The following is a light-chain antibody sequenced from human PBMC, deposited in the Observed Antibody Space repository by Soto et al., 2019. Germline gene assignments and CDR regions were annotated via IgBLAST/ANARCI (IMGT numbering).Light chain of an antibody. V-gene: IGKV3-15*01. CDR3: QQYNNWPPIT. CDR1: QSVSSK. J-gene: IGKJ5*01. Sequence: EIVMSQPPSALSVPPGERATLSCRASQSVSSKLAWYQQKPGQAPRLLIYGASTRATGIPARFSGSGSGTEFTLTISSLQSEDFAVYYCQQYNNWPPITFGQGTRLAI. CDR2: GAS.